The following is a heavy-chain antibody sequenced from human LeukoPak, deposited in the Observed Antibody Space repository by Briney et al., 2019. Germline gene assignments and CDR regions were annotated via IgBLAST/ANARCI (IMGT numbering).Heavy chain of an antibody. CDR1: GGSFSGYS. D-gene: IGHD3-10*01. J-gene: IGHJ4*02. CDR3: AGWGGSETYLSFDY. V-gene: IGHV4-34*01. Sequence: SDTLALTCAVYGGSFSGYSWTWIRQPPGKGLECIGEINHSGSTNYYPYLKSRVTISIDTSKNQFSLRPNPVTAAEPAVVYCAGWGGSETYLSFDYWGQGTLVTVSS. CDR2: INHSGST.